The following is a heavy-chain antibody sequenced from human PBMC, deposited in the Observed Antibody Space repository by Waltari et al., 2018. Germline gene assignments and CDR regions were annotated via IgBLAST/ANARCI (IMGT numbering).Heavy chain of an antibody. CDR2: ISGSGGST. CDR1: GFTFSSYA. CDR3: AKDWGKTMIVRGPGYYGMDV. J-gene: IGHJ6*02. Sequence: EVQLLESGGGLVQPGGSLRLSCAASGFTFSSYAMSWVRQAPGQGLEWVSAISGSGGSTYYADSVKGRFTISRDNSKNTLYLQMNSLRAEDTAVYYWAKDWGKTMIVRGPGYYGMDVWGQGTTVTVSS. D-gene: IGHD3-22*01. V-gene: IGHV3-23*01.